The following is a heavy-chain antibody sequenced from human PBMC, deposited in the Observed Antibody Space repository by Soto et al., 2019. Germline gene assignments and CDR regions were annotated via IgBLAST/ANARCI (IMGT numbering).Heavy chain of an antibody. J-gene: IGHJ5*02. CDR2: IIPILGIA. V-gene: IGHV1-69*02. Sequence: QVQLVQSGAEVKKPGSSVKVSCKASGGTFSSYTISWVRQAPGQGLEWMGRIIPILGIANYAQKFQGRVTITADKSTSTAQMELSSLRPEDTAVYYCAATVNWFDPWGQGTLVTVSS. CDR1: GGTFSSYT. D-gene: IGHD4-17*01. CDR3: AATVNWFDP.